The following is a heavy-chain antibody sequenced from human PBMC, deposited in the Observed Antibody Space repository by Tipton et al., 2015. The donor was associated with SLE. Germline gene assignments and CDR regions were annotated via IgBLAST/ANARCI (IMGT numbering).Heavy chain of an antibody. CDR2: IHHSGST. Sequence: TLSLTCAVSGGSIRSSNWWSWVRQPPGKGLEWIGEIHHSGSTNSNPSLKSRVTISVDKSKNQFSLKLSSVTVADTAVYYCAKDYNHDNADYNWGQGKLVIVSS. V-gene: IGHV4-4*02. D-gene: IGHD4-17*01. J-gene: IGHJ4*02. CDR3: AKDYNHDNADYN. CDR1: GGSIRSSNW.